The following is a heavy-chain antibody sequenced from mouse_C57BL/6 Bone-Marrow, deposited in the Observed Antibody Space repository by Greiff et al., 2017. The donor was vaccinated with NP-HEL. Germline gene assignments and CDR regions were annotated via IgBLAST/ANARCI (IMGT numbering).Heavy chain of an antibody. V-gene: IGHV1-55*01. CDR2: IYPGSGST. J-gene: IGHJ4*01. CDR1: GYTFTSYW. CDR3: ARGGTAQATPYAMDY. D-gene: IGHD3-1*01. Sequence: QVQLQQPGAELVKPGASVKMSCKASGYTFTSYWITWVKQRPGQGLEWIGDIYPGSGSTNYNEKFKSKATLTVDTSSSTAYMQRSSLTSEDSAVYYCARGGTAQATPYAMDYWGQGTSVTVSS.